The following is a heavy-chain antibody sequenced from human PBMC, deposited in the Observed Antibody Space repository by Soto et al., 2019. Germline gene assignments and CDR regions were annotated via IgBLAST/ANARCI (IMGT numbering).Heavy chain of an antibody. J-gene: IGHJ4*02. V-gene: IGHV1-18*01. Sequence: GSSVKVSCKASGYPFTSYGISWVRQAPGQGLEWMGWISAYNGDTNYAQKLQGRVTLTTDTSTSTAYMELRSLRSDDTAVYCCARDGKNEVAHGYWGQGSLVTVSS. D-gene: IGHD1-1*01. CDR1: GYPFTSYG. CDR2: ISAYNGDT. CDR3: ARDGKNEVAHGY.